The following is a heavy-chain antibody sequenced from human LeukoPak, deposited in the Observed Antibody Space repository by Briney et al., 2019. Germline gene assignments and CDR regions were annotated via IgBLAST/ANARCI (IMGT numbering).Heavy chain of an antibody. CDR1: GFTFSSSA. V-gene: IGHV3-23*01. J-gene: IGHJ5*02. CDR2: ISGSGGST. D-gene: IGHD3-16*01. CDR3: TRDRFYVWFDP. Sequence: GGSLRLSCAASGFTFSSSAMSWVRQAPGKGLEWVSAISGSGGSTYYADSVKGRFTISRDNSKNTLYLQMNSLKTEDTAAYYCTRDRFYVWFDPWGQGTLVTVSS.